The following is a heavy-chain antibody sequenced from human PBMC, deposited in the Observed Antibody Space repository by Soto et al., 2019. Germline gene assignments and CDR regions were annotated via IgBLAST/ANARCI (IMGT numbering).Heavy chain of an antibody. CDR2: ISSSSSYI. CDR3: ARTITMVRGAKNTYNWFAP. Sequence: GSLRLCCAASGFTFSSYSMNWVRQAPGKGLEWVSSISSSSSYIYYADSVKGRFTISRDNAKNSLYLQMNSLRAEDTAVYYCARTITMVRGAKNTYNWFAPWGQGTLVTVSS. D-gene: IGHD3-10*01. J-gene: IGHJ5*02. V-gene: IGHV3-21*04. CDR1: GFTFSSYS.